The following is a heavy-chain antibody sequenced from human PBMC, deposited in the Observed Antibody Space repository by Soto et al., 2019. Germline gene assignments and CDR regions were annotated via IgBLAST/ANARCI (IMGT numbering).Heavy chain of an antibody. J-gene: IGHJ4*02. D-gene: IGHD4-17*01. CDR2: IYYSGST. V-gene: IGHV4-59*08. Sequence: QVQLQESGPGLVKPSETLSLTCTGSGGSISSYYWSWIRQPPGKGLEWIGYIYYSGSTNYNPSLKSRVTISVDTSKNQFSLKLSSVTAADTAIYHCARRYGYSVDYWGQGTLVPVSS. CDR3: ARRYGYSVDY. CDR1: GGSISSYY.